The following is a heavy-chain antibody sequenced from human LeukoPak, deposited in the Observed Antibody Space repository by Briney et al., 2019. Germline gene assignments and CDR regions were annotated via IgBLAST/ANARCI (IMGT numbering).Heavy chain of an antibody. J-gene: IGHJ4*02. D-gene: IGHD1-7*01. Sequence: SETLSLTCTVSGGSISSYYWSWIRQPPGKGPEWIGYIYYSGSTKYNPSLKSRVTISVDASKTQFSLKLNSVTAADTAVYYCARGSRELYYFDYWGQGTLVTVSS. CDR2: IYYSGST. CDR1: GGSISSYY. CDR3: ARGSRELYYFDY. V-gene: IGHV4-59*01.